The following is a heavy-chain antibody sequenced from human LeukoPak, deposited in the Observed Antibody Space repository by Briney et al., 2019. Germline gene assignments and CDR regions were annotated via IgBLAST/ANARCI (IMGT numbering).Heavy chain of an antibody. J-gene: IGHJ6*03. CDR1: DGSISSGSYY. Sequence: SQTLSLTCTVSDGSISSGSYYWSWIRQPAGTGLEWIGRIYTSGSTNYNPSLKSRVTISVDTSKNQFSLKMSSVTAADTAVYYCARDSPMRSELRAYYYYYMDVWGKGTTVTVSS. D-gene: IGHD1-14*01. V-gene: IGHV4-61*02. CDR2: IYTSGST. CDR3: ARDSPMRSELRAYYYYYMDV.